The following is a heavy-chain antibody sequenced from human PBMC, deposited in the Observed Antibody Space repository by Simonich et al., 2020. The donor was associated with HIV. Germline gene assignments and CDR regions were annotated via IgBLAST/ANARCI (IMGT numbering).Heavy chain of an antibody. Sequence: QVQMVQSGAEVKKPGASVKVSCKASGFTFASFDITWVRQAPGQGLEWMGGINSYNGNTNHAQNLQGRVTMTKDTSTSTAYMELRSLRSDDTAVYYCARGGKHNFWSGHDGFDIWGQGTMVTVSS. V-gene: IGHV1-18*01. D-gene: IGHD3-3*01. CDR2: INSYNGNT. J-gene: IGHJ3*02. CDR3: ARGGKHNFWSGHDGFDI. CDR1: GFTFASFD.